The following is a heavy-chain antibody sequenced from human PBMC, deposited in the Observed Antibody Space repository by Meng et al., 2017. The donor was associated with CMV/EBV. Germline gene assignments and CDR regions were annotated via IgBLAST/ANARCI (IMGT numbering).Heavy chain of an antibody. CDR1: GFTVSSNY. V-gene: IGHV3-66*01. CDR3: ARDGNYGDYGDGY. Sequence: GESLKISCAASGFTVSSNYMSWVRQAPGKGLEWVSVIYSGGSTNYADSVKGRFTISRDNSKNTLYLQMNSLRAEDTAVYYCARDGNYGDYGDGYWGQGTLVTVSS. J-gene: IGHJ4*02. D-gene: IGHD4-17*01. CDR2: IYSGGST.